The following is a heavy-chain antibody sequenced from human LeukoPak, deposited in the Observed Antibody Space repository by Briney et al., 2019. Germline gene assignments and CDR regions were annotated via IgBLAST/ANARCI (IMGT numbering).Heavy chain of an antibody. CDR2: IIPIFGTA. D-gene: IGHD3-10*01. J-gene: IGHJ3*02. CDR3: ARSYYYGSGSYYYDAFDI. CDR1: GGTFSSYA. Sequence: SVKVSCKASGGTFSSYAISWVRQAPGQGPEWMGGIIPIFGTANYAQKFQGRVTITADESTSTAYMELSSLRSEDTAVYYCARSYYYGSGSYYYDAFDIWGQGTMVTVSS. V-gene: IGHV1-69*13.